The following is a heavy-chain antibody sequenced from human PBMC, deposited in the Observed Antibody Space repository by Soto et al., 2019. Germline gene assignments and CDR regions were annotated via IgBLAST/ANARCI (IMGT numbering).Heavy chain of an antibody. J-gene: IGHJ6*02. CDR2: IYYSGST. CDR3: ARVGSSGLEDYYYYGMDV. CDR1: GGSISSYY. D-gene: IGHD6-19*01. Sequence: SLTCTVSGGSISSYYWSWIRQPPGKGLEWIGYIYYSGSTNYNPSLKSRVTISVGTSKNQFSLKLSSVTAADTAVYYCARVGSSGLEDYYYYGMDVWGQGTTVTVSS. V-gene: IGHV4-59*01.